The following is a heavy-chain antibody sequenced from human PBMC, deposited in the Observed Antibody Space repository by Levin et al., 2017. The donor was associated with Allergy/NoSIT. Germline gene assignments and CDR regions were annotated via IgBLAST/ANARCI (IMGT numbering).Heavy chain of an antibody. CDR2: INSDGSST. D-gene: IGHD3-10*01. CDR3: ARGGGELLWFGADY. CDR1: GFTFSSYW. Sequence: SGGSLRLSCAASGFTFSSYWMHWVRQAPGKGLVWVSRINSDGSSTSYADSVKGRFTISRDNAKNTLYLQMNSLRAEDTAVYYCARGGGELLWFGADYWGQGTLVTVSS. J-gene: IGHJ4*02. V-gene: IGHV3-74*01.